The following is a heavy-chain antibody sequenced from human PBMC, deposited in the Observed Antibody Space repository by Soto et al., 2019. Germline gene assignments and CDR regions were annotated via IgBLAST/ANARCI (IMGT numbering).Heavy chain of an antibody. CDR1: GGTFSSYS. CDR3: AIEYSSSPPYYPIGY. CDR2: IIPIFGTA. Sequence: SVKVSCKASGGTFSSYSISWVRQAPGQGLEWMGGIIPIFGTANYAQKFQGRVTITADESTSTAYMELSSLRSVDTAVYYCAIEYSSSPPYYPIGYWGQGTLVTVSS. D-gene: IGHD6-6*01. V-gene: IGHV1-69*13. J-gene: IGHJ4*02.